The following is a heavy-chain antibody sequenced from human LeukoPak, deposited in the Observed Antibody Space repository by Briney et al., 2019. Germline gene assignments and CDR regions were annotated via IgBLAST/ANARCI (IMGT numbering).Heavy chain of an antibody. CDR1: GFTFSSYA. CDR3: ARERGSGSYHPFDP. Sequence: GGSLRLSCAASGFTFSSYAMSWFRQAPGKGLEWVANIKQDGSEKYYVESVKGRFTISRDNAKNSLYLQMNSLRAEDTATYYCARERGSGSYHPFDPWGQGTLVTVSS. D-gene: IGHD3-10*01. V-gene: IGHV3-7*01. J-gene: IGHJ5*02. CDR2: IKQDGSEK.